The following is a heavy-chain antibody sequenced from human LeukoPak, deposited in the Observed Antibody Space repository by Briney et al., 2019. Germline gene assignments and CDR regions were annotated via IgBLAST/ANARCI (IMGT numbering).Heavy chain of an antibody. D-gene: IGHD2-15*01. CDR1: GFSFSDYY. CDR3: ASEGYYCSGGSCYSGYFDY. J-gene: IGHJ4*02. V-gene: IGHV3-11*01. CDR2: ISSSGSTI. Sequence: GGSLRLSCAASGFSFSDYYMSWIRQAPGKGLEWVSYISSSGSTIYYADSVKGRFTISRDNAKNSRYLQMNSLRAEDTAVYYCASEGYYCSGGSCYSGYFDYWGQGTLVTVSS.